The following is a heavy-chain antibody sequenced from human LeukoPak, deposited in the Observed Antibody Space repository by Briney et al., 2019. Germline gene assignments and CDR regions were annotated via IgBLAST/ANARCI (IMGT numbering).Heavy chain of an antibody. CDR3: ARGSYYDSSGEDY. V-gene: IGHV4-31*03. J-gene: IGHJ4*02. CDR1: GGSISSGGYY. Sequence: PSETLSLTCTVSGGSISSGGYYWSWIRQHPGTGLEWIRYIYYSGSTYYNPSLKSRVTISVDTSKNQFSLKLSSVTAADTAVYYCARGSYYDSSGEDYWGQGTLVTVSS. CDR2: IYYSGST. D-gene: IGHD3-22*01.